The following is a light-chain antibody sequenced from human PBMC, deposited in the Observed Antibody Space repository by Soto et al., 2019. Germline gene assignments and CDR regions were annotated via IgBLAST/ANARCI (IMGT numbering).Light chain of an antibody. V-gene: IGLV5-37*01. Sequence: QSVLTQPPSSSASPGESARLTCTLPSDINVGSNNIYWYQQKPGSPPRYLLYYYSDSDKGQGFGVPSRFAGSKDVSANVCIFRIAGRLSEDEADYVCMIWPSNALDVFVTGIKLTVL. CDR3: MIWPSNALDV. CDR1: SDINVGSNN. CDR2: YYSDSDK. J-gene: IGLJ1*01.